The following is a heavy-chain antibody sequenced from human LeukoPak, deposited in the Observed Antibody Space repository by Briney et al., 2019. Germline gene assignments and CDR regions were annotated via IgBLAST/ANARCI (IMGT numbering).Heavy chain of an antibody. CDR1: GFTFSSYG. J-gene: IGHJ5*02. Sequence: PGGSLRLSCAASGFTFSSYGISWVRQAPGQGLEWVSGISGRGGSTYYADSVKGRFTISRDNSKDTLYLQMNSLRAEDTAVYFCAKGSSSPLDPWGQGTLVTVSS. CDR2: ISGRGGST. D-gene: IGHD6-6*01. CDR3: AKGSSSPLDP. V-gene: IGHV3-23*01.